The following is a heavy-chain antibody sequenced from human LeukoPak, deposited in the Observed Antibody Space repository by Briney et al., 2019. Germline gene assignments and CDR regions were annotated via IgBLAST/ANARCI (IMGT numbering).Heavy chain of an antibody. Sequence: SETLSLTCTVSGGSISSSNYYWGWIRQPPGKGLEWIGSIHYSGSTYYNPSLKSRVTISVDTSKNQFSLKLSSVTAADTAVYYCARRGTMVRGAFDYWGQGTLVTVSS. V-gene: IGHV4-39*01. D-gene: IGHD3-10*01. CDR1: GGSISSSNYY. J-gene: IGHJ4*02. CDR2: IHYSGST. CDR3: ARRGTMVRGAFDY.